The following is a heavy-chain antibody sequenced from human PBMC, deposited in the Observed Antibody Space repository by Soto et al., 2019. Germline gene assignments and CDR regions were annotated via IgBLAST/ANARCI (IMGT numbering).Heavy chain of an antibody. Sequence: SETLSLTCTVSGGSISSYYWSWIRQPPGKGLEWIGYIYYSGSTNYNPSLKSRVTISVDTSKNQFSLKLSSVTAADTAVYYCARGGITYLPVQWFDPWGQGTLVTVSS. D-gene: IGHD3-16*01. J-gene: IGHJ5*02. CDR3: ARGGITYLPVQWFDP. CDR2: IYYSGST. CDR1: GGSISSYY. V-gene: IGHV4-59*01.